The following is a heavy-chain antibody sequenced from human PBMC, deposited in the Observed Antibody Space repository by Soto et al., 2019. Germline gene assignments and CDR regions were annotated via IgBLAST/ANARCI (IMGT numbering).Heavy chain of an antibody. J-gene: IGHJ6*02. D-gene: IGHD5-12*01. V-gene: IGHV3-7*01. Sequence: SLRLSCAAAGFTFSSYWMSWVRQAPGKGLEWVANIKQDGSEKYYVDSVKGRFTISRDNAKSSLYLQMNSLRAEDTAVYYCARVGDSGYDTLRYYYYYGMDVWGQGTTVTVSS. CDR2: IKQDGSEK. CDR3: ARVGDSGYDTLRYYYYYGMDV. CDR1: GFTFSSYW.